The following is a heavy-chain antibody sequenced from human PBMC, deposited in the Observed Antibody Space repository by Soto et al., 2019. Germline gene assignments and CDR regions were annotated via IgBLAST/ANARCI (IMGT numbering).Heavy chain of an antibody. CDR1: GYTFTGYH. J-gene: IGHJ2*01. V-gene: IGHV1-24*01. D-gene: IGHD3-16*01. CDR3: ATLGGAAFFDL. Sequence: GASGKVSCKASGYTFTGYHLQWVRQAPGQGLEWMGGIDPEDGETIYAQKFQGRVTMTEDTSTDTAYMELSSLRSEDTAVYYCATLGGAAFFDLWGRGTLVTVSS. CDR2: IDPEDGET.